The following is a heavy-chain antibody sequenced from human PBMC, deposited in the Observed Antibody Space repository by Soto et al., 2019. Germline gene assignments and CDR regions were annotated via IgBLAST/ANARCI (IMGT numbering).Heavy chain of an antibody. CDR1: GFTFSSYG. CDR3: ARGHRKYGSGSYYRARDTSGMDV. V-gene: IGHV3-33*01. J-gene: IGHJ6*02. D-gene: IGHD3-10*01. Sequence: HPGGSLRLSCAASGFTFSSYGMHWVRQAPGKGLEWVAVIWYDGSNKYYADSVKGRFTISRDNSKNTLYLQMNSLRAEDTAVYYCARGHRKYGSGSYYRARDTSGMDVWGQGPTVTVSS. CDR2: IWYDGSNK.